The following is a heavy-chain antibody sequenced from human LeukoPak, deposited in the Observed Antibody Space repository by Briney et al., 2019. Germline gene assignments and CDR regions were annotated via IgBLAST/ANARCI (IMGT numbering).Heavy chain of an antibody. D-gene: IGHD1-26*01. V-gene: IGHV3-23*01. CDR1: VYIFSSYA. Sequence: PGGSLRLSCAASVYIFSSYAMSWVRHAPGKGLEWVSGISGSGGGTYYADSVKGRFTISRDNSKSTLYLQMNSLRAEDTAVYYCAKDTAGELGFDIWGQGTMVTVSS. J-gene: IGHJ3*02. CDR2: ISGSGGGT. CDR3: AKDTAGELGFDI.